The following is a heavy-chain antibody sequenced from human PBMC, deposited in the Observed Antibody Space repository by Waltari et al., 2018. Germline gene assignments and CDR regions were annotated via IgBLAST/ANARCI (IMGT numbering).Heavy chain of an antibody. J-gene: IGHJ2*01. D-gene: IGHD3-10*01. V-gene: IGHV1-69*01. CDR2: IIPIFGTA. CDR3: ARRVRGELYWYFDL. CDR1: RGPFSSYA. Sequence: QVQLVQSGAEVQKPGSSVKVSCTASRGPFSSYAIDWVRQAPGQGLEWMGGIIPIFGTANYAQKFQGRVTITADESTSTAYMELSSLRSEDTAVYYCARRVRGELYWYFDLWGRGTLVTVSS.